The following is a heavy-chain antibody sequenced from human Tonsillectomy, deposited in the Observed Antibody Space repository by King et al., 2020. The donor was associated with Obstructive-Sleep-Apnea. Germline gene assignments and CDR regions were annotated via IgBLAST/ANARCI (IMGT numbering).Heavy chain of an antibody. V-gene: IGHV4-39*07. CDR3: ARGPLTGDSEYFDY. D-gene: IGHD1-20*01. J-gene: IGHJ4*02. Sequence: LQLQESGPGLVRPSETLSLTCNVSGGSISSSSYYWGWIRQPPGKGLEWIGSIYFTGGTYYNPSLKSRVTISLDTSKNQCSLKLRSVTAADTAVYYCARGPLTGDSEYFDYWGQGTLVTVSS. CDR2: IYFTGGT. CDR1: GGSISSSSYY.